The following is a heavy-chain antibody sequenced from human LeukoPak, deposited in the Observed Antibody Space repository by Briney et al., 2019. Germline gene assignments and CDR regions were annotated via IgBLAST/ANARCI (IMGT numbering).Heavy chain of an antibody. V-gene: IGHV3-23*01. Sequence: GGSLRLSCAASGFTFSSSAMSWVRQAPGKGLEWVSAISNNGGYTYYADSVQGRFTISRDNSKSTLCLQMNSLRAEDTAVYYCATRPSGDYPYFDFWGQGTLVTVSS. D-gene: IGHD4-17*01. CDR1: GFTFSSSA. CDR3: ATRPSGDYPYFDF. J-gene: IGHJ4*02. CDR2: ISNNGGYT.